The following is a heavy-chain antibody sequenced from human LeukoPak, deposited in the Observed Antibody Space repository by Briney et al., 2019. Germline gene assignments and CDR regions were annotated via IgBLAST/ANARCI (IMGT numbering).Heavy chain of an antibody. D-gene: IGHD6-19*01. CDR1: GGSISSYY. CDR2: IYYSGST. Sequence: SETLSLTCTVSGGSISSYYWSWIRQPPGKGLEWIGYIYYSGSTNYNPSLKSRVTISADTSKNQFSLKLSSVTAADTAVYYCARDKGVGSGWYLAFDIWGQGTMVTVSS. J-gene: IGHJ3*02. CDR3: ARDKGVGSGWYLAFDI. V-gene: IGHV4-59*01.